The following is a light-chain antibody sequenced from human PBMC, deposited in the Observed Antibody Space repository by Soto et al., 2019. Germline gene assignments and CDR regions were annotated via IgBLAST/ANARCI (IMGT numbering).Light chain of an antibody. CDR1: QSVSTY. Sequence: VLTQSPATLSLSAGERATLSCGASQSVSTYLAWYQQKPGQAPRLLIYDASNRATGIPARFSGSGSGTDFTLTISSLEPEDFAVYYCQQRSNWPPEVTFGEGTKVDIK. CDR3: QQRSNWPPEVT. V-gene: IGKV3-11*01. CDR2: DAS. J-gene: IGKJ4*01.